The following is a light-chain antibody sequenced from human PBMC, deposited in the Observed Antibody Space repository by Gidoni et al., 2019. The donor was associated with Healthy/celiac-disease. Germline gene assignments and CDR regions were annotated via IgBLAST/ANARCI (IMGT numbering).Light chain of an antibody. Sequence: SYELTQPPSVSVSPGQTARITCSGDALPKQYAYWYQQKPGQAPVLVIYKDSERPSGIPERFSGSSSGTTVTLTISGVQAEDEADYYCQPADSSGVVFGGGTKLTVL. J-gene: IGLJ2*01. CDR1: ALPKQY. CDR2: KDS. V-gene: IGLV3-25*02. CDR3: QPADSSGVV.